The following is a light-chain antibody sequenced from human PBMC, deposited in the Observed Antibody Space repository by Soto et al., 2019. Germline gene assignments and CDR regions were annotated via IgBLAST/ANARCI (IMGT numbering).Light chain of an antibody. CDR2: ANT. J-gene: IGLJ3*02. CDR3: QSYDSSLKNSV. V-gene: IGLV1-40*01. Sequence: QSVLTQSPPVSGAPGQRVTISCTGSSSNIGAGYDVHWYQQFPGTAPKLLIYANTNRPSGVPDRFSGSKSGTSASLAITGLQPADEADYYCQSYDSSLKNSVFGGGTKLPVL. CDR1: SSNIGAGYD.